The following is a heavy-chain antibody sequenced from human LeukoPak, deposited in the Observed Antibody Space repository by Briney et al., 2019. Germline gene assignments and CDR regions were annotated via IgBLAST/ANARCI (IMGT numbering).Heavy chain of an antibody. J-gene: IGHJ4*02. D-gene: IGHD3-10*01. CDR2: IYYRGTT. Sequence: PSETLSLTCTVSVGSLNDYYWNWLRQPPGKGLEWIGFIYYRGTTNNNPSLKSRLTTSIDTSKKQFSLNLSSVTAADTAVYYCAGVFSGRRPFELWGQGTLVTVSS. CDR1: VGSLNDYY. CDR3: AGVFSGRRPFEL. V-gene: IGHV4-59*03.